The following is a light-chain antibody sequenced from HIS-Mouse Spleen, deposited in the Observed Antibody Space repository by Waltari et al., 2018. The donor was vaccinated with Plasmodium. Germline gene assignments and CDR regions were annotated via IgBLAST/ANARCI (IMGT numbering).Light chain of an antibody. CDR2: EGS. CDR3: CSYAGSSTLEV. Sequence: QSALTQPASVSGSPGQSITISCTGTSSDVGSYNLVSWYKQHPGKAPKLMIYEGSKRPSGVSNRFSGSKSCNTASLTISGLQAEDEADYYCCSYAGSSTLEVFGGGTKLTVL. J-gene: IGLJ3*02. CDR1: SSDVGSYNL. V-gene: IGLV2-23*01.